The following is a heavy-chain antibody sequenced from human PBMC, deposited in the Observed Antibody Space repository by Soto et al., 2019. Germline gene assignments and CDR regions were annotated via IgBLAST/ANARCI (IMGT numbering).Heavy chain of an antibody. CDR1: GGSISSYDYY. J-gene: IGHJ3*02. V-gene: IGHV4-61*08. CDR3: ARRYGSAFDI. CDR2: IYCSGST. Sequence: SETLSLTCTVSGGSISSYDYYWSWIRQPPGKGLEWIGYIYCSGSTNYNPSLKSRVTISVDTSKNQFSLKLSSVTAADTAVYYCARRYGSAFDIWGQGTMVTVSS. D-gene: IGHD3-10*01.